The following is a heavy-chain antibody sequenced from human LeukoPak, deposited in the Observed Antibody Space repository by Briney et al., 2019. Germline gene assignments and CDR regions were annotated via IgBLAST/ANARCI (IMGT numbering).Heavy chain of an antibody. V-gene: IGHV4-59*01. Sequence: SETLSLTCTVSGGSISSYYWSWIRQPPGKGLEWIGYIYYSGSTNYNPSLKSRVTISVDTSKNQFSLKLSSVTAADTAVYYCARAPDIVVVVAADDAFDIWGQGTMVTVSS. CDR2: IYYSGST. D-gene: IGHD2-15*01. J-gene: IGHJ3*02. CDR3: ARAPDIVVVVAADDAFDI. CDR1: GGSISSYY.